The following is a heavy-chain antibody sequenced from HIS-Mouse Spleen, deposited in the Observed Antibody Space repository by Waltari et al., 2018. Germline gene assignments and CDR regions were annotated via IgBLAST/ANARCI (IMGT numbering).Heavy chain of an antibody. CDR1: GGSLTISSYY. J-gene: IGHJ2*01. CDR2: IYYSGST. CDR3: AREIPYSSSWYDWYFDL. V-gene: IGHV4-39*07. D-gene: IGHD6-13*01. Sequence: QLQLQESGPGLVKPSATLSLTCTVSGGSLTISSYYWGWIRQPPGKGVEWIGSIYYSGSTYYNPSLKSRVTISVDTSKNQFSLKLSSVTAADTAVYYCAREIPYSSSWYDWYFDLWGRGTLVTVSS.